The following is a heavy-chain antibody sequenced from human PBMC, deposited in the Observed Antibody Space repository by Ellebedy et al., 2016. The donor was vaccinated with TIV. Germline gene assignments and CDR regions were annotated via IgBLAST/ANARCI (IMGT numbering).Heavy chain of an antibody. CDR2: ISSNGSTI. V-gene: IGHV3-11*01. D-gene: IGHD3-3*01. J-gene: IGHJ6*02. Sequence: GGSLRLSXAASGFTFSDYYMSWIRQAPGKGLEWVSYISSNGSTIYYADSVEGRFTISRDNAKNSLYLQMNSLRAEDTAVYYCARDQTAYDFWSGYHLYYYYYGMDVWGQGTTVTVSS. CDR3: ARDQTAYDFWSGYHLYYYYYGMDV. CDR1: GFTFSDYY.